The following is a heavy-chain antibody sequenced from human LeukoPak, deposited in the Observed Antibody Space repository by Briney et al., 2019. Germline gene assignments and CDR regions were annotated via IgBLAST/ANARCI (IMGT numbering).Heavy chain of an antibody. V-gene: IGHV3-53*01. D-gene: IGHD3-10*01. CDR3: ARYDGGSGPFDY. CDR1: GFTVSSNY. J-gene: IGHJ4*02. CDR2: LYNGGNT. Sequence: GGSLRLSCAVSGFTVSSNYMSWVRQAPGKGLEWLSVLYNGGNTHYADSVKGRFTVSRDNSKNTLYLQMNSLRAEDTAVYYCARYDGGSGPFDYWGQGTLVTVSS.